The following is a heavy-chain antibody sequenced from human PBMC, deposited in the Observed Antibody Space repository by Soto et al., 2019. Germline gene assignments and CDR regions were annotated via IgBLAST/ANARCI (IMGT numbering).Heavy chain of an antibody. CDR1: GFTFSSYE. CDR3: ARDTSGWSNRHFDY. D-gene: IGHD6-19*01. V-gene: IGHV3-48*03. CDR2: ISSSGSTI. J-gene: IGHJ4*02. Sequence: VGSLRLSCAASGFTFSSYEMNWVRQAPGKGLEWVSYISSSGSTIYYADSVKGRFTISRDNAKNSLYLQMSSLRAEDTAVYYCARDTSGWSNRHFDYWGQGTLVTVS.